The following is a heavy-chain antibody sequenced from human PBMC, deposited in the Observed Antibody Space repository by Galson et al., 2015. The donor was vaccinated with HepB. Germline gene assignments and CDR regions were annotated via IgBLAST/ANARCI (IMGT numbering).Heavy chain of an antibody. V-gene: IGHV3-7*03. Sequence: SLRLSCAASGFTFSSYWMSWVRQSPGKGLEWVANIKQDGSEKYYVDSVKGRFTISRDNAKNSLYLQMNSLRAEDTAVYYCARDRTERELYYFDYWGQGTLVTVSS. J-gene: IGHJ4*02. CDR2: IKQDGSEK. CDR3: ARDRTERELYYFDY. D-gene: IGHD1-26*01. CDR1: GFTFSSYW.